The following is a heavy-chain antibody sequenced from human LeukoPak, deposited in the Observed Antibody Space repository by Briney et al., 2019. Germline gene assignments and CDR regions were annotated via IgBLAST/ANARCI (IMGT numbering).Heavy chain of an antibody. V-gene: IGHV4-59*08. CDR3: ARHGAIPEY. D-gene: IGHD2-2*02. J-gene: IGHJ4*02. CDR2: IYYRGST. Sequence: SETLSLTCSVSGGSLGTYYCTWVRQPPGNGLEWIGYIYYRGSTKYNPSLKSRVTISEVTAKNQFSLKLTSVTAADTAVYYCARHGAIPEYWGQGSLVIVSS. CDR1: GGSLGTYY.